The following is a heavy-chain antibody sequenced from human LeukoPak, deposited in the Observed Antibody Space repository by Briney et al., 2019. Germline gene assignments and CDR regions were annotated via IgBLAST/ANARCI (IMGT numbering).Heavy chain of an antibody. V-gene: IGHV4-39*07. CDR3: ARSAWTNFYFDY. J-gene: IGHJ4*02. CDR2: IYYSGST. D-gene: IGHD3/OR15-3a*01. CDR1: GGSISSSSYY. Sequence: SETLSLTCSVSGGSISSSSYYWGWIRQPPGKGLEWIGSIYYSGSTYYNPSLKSRVTISLDTSKKQFSLKLSSVTAADTAVYYCARSAWTNFYFDYWGQGTLVTVSS.